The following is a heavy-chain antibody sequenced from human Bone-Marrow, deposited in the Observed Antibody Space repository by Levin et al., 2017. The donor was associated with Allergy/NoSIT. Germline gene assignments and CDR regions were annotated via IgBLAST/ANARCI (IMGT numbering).Heavy chain of an antibody. D-gene: IGHD3-10*01. J-gene: IGHJ4*02. CDR3: ANMYSDYVDY. CDR1: GFTFRNFA. Sequence: GESLKISCEVSGFTFRNFAMSWVRQAPGKGLEWISSISDNGLSTYYADSVMGRFTISRDNSRSLLYLQMTSLTAEDTALYFCANMYSDYVDYWGRGTLVTVSS. V-gene: IGHV3-23*01. CDR2: ISDNGLST.